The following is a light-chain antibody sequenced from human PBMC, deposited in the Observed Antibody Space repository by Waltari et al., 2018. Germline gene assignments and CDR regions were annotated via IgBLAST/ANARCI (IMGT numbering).Light chain of an antibody. V-gene: IGKV3-11*01. CDR1: QRVSSY. J-gene: IGKJ2*01. CDR3: QQRSNWLYT. Sequence: EIVLTQSPATLSLSPGERATLSCRASQRVSSYLAWYQQKPGPAPRLLIYDASHRATGVPARFSGSGSGTAFTLTISSLEPEDFAVYYCQQRSNWLYTFGQGTKLEIK. CDR2: DAS.